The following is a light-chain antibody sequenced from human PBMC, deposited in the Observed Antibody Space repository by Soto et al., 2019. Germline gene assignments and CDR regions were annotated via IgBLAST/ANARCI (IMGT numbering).Light chain of an antibody. Sequence: EIEVTQAPATVSLSPGKRATLSCRASQSVSSSLGWYQQKPGQAPRLLLYDASNRATGIPARLSGSGSGTDFTLTISSLESEDFAVYYCQQYNNWPPITFGQGTLLEIK. J-gene: IGKJ5*01. CDR3: QQYNNWPPIT. V-gene: IGKV3-11*01. CDR2: DAS. CDR1: QSVSSS.